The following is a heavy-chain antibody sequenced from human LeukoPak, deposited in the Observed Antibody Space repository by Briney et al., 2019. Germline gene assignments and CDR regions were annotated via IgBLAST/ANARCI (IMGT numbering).Heavy chain of an antibody. Sequence: GGSLRLSCAASGFTFSNYALSWVRQAPGKGLEWVSVISGSGGSTYYADSVKGRFTISRDNSKNTLYLQMNSLRAEDTAVYYCARGYCSIASCTNWFDPWGQGTLVTVSS. V-gene: IGHV3-23*01. CDR3: ARGYCSIASCTNWFDP. CDR1: GFTFSNYA. CDR2: ISGSGGST. D-gene: IGHD2-2*01. J-gene: IGHJ5*02.